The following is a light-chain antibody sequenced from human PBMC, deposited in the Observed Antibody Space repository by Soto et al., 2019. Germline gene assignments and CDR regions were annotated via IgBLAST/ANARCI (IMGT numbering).Light chain of an antibody. V-gene: IGLV2-14*01. CDR3: SSYTSSSTRL. CDR1: SSDVGGYNY. Sequence: QSVLTQPASVSGSPGQSITISCTGTSSDVGGYNYVSWYQQYPGKAPKLMIFDVSNRPSGVSDRFSGSKSGSTAFLTISGLQAEDEAAYYCSSYTSSSTRLFGGGTKHTVL. CDR2: DVS. J-gene: IGLJ3*02.